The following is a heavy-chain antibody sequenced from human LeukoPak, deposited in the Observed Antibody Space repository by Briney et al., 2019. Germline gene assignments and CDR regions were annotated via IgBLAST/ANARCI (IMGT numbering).Heavy chain of an antibody. CDR3: ARDHRYAFDN. CDR1: GFTFSDYS. CDR2: VGISSGNT. Sequence: GGSLRLSCGASGFTFSDYSMNWVRQAPGKGLEWISYVGISSGNTKYAASVKGRFTISGDSAKNSVFLQMNNLRVEDTVVYYCARDHRYAFDNWGQGTLVTVSS. D-gene: IGHD5-12*01. J-gene: IGHJ4*02. V-gene: IGHV3-48*04.